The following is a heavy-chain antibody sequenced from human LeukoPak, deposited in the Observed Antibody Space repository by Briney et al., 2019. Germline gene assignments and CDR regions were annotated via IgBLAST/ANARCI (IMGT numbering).Heavy chain of an antibody. V-gene: IGHV1-24*01. CDR3: ASYSSSSYYYYYMDV. J-gene: IGHJ6*03. CDR1: GYTLTELS. CDR2: FDPEDGET. Sequence: GASVKVSCKVSGYTLTELSMHWVRQAPGKGPEWMGGFDPEDGETIYAQKFQGRVTMTEDTSTDTAYMELSSLRSEDTAVYYCASYSSSSYYYYYMDVWGKGTTVTVSS. D-gene: IGHD6-6*01.